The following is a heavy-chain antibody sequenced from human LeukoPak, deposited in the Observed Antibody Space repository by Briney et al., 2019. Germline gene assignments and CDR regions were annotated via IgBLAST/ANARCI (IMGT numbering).Heavy chain of an antibody. J-gene: IGHJ4*02. V-gene: IGHV4-31*02. Sequence: LRLSCAASGFTFSSYAMSWIRQHPGKGLEWIGYIYYSGSTYYNPSLRSRVTISVDTSTNQFSLRLSSVTAADTAVYYCATRDCSGGSCYYYWGQGTLVTVSS. CDR1: GFTFSSYA. CDR2: IYYSGST. CDR3: ATRDCSGGSCYYY. D-gene: IGHD2-15*01.